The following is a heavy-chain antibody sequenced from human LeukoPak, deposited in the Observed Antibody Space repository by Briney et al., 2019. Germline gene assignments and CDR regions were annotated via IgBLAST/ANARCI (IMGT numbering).Heavy chain of an antibody. D-gene: IGHD6-13*01. CDR3: ARGDAQLDYYYYMDV. CDR2: IKEDGSEE. V-gene: IGHV3-7*01. Sequence: GGSLRLSCSASGFTLSTSWMTWVRQAPGKGLEWVANIKEDGSEEYYVDSVKGRFTISRDNAKNSLYLQMNSLRAEDTAVYYCARGDAQLDYYYYMDVWGKGTTVTISS. J-gene: IGHJ6*03. CDR1: GFTLSTSW.